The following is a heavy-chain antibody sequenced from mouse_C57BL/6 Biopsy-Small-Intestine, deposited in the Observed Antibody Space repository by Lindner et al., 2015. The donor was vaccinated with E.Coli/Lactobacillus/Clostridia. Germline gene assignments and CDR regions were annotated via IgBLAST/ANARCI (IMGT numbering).Heavy chain of an antibody. Sequence: EVQLQESGAELVKPGASVKLSCTASGFNIKDYYMRWVKQMTEQGLEWIGRIAPEDGETIYDPKFQGKATITADTSSNTAYLQLSSLTSEDTAVYYCSRNDNYAAWFAYWGQGTLVTVSA. J-gene: IGHJ3*01. D-gene: IGHD2-12*01. CDR3: SRNDNYAAWFAY. CDR1: GFNIKDYY. V-gene: IGHV14-2*01. CDR2: IAPEDGET.